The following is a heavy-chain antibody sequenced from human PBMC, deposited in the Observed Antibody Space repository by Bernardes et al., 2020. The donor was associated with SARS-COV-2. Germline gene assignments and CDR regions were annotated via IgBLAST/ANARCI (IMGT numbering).Heavy chain of an antibody. D-gene: IGHD3-22*01. CDR3: ARGFGDYDSSGYYFPDAFDI. Sequence: SVKVSCKASGGTFSSYTISWVRQAPGQGLEWMGRIIPILGIANYAQKFQGRVTITADKSTSTAYMELSSLRSEDTAVYYCARGFGDYDSSGYYFPDAFDIWGQGTMVTVSS. CDR1: GGTFSSYT. V-gene: IGHV1-69*02. CDR2: IIPILGIA. J-gene: IGHJ3*02.